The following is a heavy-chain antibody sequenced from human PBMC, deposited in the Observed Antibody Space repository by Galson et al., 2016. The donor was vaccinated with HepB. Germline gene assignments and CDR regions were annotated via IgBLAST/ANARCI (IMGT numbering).Heavy chain of an antibody. CDR2: ISSSSVYI. V-gene: IGHV3-21*01. Sequence: SLRLSCAASGFTFSSYSMNWVRQAPGRGLEWVSSISSSSVYIYYADSVKGRFTISRDNAKSSLYLQMNSLRAEDTAVYYCEAVSSSSGEDFDYWGQGTLVTVAS. J-gene: IGHJ4*02. CDR1: GFTFSSYS. CDR3: EAVSSSSGEDFDY. D-gene: IGHD6-6*01.